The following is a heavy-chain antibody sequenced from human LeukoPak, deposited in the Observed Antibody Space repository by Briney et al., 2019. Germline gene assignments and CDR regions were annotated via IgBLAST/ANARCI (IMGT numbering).Heavy chain of an antibody. Sequence: GGSLRLSCAASRFTFSRFGMNWVRQAPGKGLEWVSYISGSSSSSVSYADSVKGRFTISRDNSKNTLYVQVNSLGTEDTAAYYCAKGSYYDSSGSFYFDYWGQGTLXXVSS. CDR3: AKGSYYDSSGSFYFDY. CDR1: RFTFSRFG. D-gene: IGHD3-22*01. V-gene: IGHV3-23*01. J-gene: IGHJ4*02. CDR2: ISGSSSSS.